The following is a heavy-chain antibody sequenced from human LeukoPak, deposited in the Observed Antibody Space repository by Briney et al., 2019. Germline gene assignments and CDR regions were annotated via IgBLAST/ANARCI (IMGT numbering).Heavy chain of an antibody. J-gene: IGHJ4*02. CDR3: AKDSAKKYDDY. D-gene: IGHD2/OR15-2a*01. CDR2: IKSKTDGETT. CDR1: GFTFSNAW. V-gene: IGHV3-15*01. Sequence: GGSLRLSCAASGFTFSNAWMTWVRQAPGQGLEWVARIKSKTDGETTDYAAPVKGRFTISRDNSKNTLYLQMNSLRAEDTAVYYCAKDSAKKYDDYWGQGTLVTVSS.